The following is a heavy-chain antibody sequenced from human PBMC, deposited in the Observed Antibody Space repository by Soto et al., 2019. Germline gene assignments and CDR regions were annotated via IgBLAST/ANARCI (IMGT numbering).Heavy chain of an antibody. CDR3: AKIWGIFGVVRD. CDR1: GFTVSSYA. Sequence: GGSLRLSCAASGFTVSSYAMSWVRQAPGKGLEWVSAISGSGGSTYYADSVKGRFTISRDNSKNTLYLQMNSLRAEDTAVYYCAKIWGIFGVVRDWGQGTLVTVSS. CDR2: ISGSGGST. V-gene: IGHV3-23*01. J-gene: IGHJ4*02. D-gene: IGHD3-3*01.